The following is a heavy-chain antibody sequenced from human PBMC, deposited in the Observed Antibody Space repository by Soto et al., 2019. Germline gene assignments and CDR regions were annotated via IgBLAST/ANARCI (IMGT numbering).Heavy chain of an antibody. CDR2: IYWDDYK. CDR3: AHIVVAGLGYYFDY. D-gene: IGHD6-19*01. CDR1: GFSLSSNRMA. V-gene: IGHV2-5*02. J-gene: IGHJ4*02. Sequence: QITLKESGPTLVKPTQTLTLTCTFSGFSLSSNRMAVGWIRQPPGKALECLALIYWDDYKRYSPFLKSRLTITKDTSKNQVVLTMSNMDPVDTARYYCAHIVVAGLGYYFDYWGQGTLVTVSS.